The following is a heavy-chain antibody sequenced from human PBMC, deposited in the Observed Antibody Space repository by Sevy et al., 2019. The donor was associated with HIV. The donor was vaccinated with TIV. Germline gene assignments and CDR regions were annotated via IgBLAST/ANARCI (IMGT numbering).Heavy chain of an antibody. Sequence: ASVKVSCKASGYTFTRYSITWVRQAPGEGVEWVGRVSGDNGDRKYGKELQDRVTLTTDASSRTAFMELRSLRSDDTAVYYCAKARGSSGFSNWGQGTLVTVSS. D-gene: IGHD6-19*01. V-gene: IGHV1-18*01. CDR2: VSGDNGDR. J-gene: IGHJ4*02. CDR3: AKARGSSGFSN. CDR1: GYTFTRYS.